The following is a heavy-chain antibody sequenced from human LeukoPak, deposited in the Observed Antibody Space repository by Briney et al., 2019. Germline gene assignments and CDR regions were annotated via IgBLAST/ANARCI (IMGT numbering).Heavy chain of an antibody. V-gene: IGHV3-23*01. CDR1: GFTFSSYA. Sequence: GGSLRLSCAASGFTFSSYAMSWVRQAPGKGLEWVSAISGSGGSTYYADSVKGRFTISRDNSKNTLYLQMNSLRAEDTAVYYCAKDLGTMVRGVQYYYYYGMDVWGQGTTVTVSS. CDR3: AKDLGTMVRGVQYYYYYGMDV. D-gene: IGHD3-10*01. CDR2: ISGSGGST. J-gene: IGHJ6*02.